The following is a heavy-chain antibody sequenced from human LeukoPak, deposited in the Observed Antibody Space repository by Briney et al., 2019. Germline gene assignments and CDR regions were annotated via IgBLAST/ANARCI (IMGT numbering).Heavy chain of an antibody. V-gene: IGHV4-38-2*02. J-gene: IGHJ3*02. D-gene: IGHD4-17*01. CDR1: GGSISSYY. CDR2: IYHSGST. CDR3: ARDRGDDYGDAFDI. Sequence: SETLSLTCTVSGGSISSYYWGWIRQPPGKGLEWIGSIYHSGSTYYNPSLKSRVTISVDTSKNQFSLKLSSVTAADTAVYYCARDRGDDYGDAFDIWGQGTMVTVSS.